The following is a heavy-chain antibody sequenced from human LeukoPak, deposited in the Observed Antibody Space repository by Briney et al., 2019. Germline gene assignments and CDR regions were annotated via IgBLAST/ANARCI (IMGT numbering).Heavy chain of an antibody. CDR1: GFTFSSYG. CDR2: ISYDGSNK. J-gene: IGHJ4*02. CDR3: AKDSLARVNYYGSGTHHDY. Sequence: PGGSLRLSCAVSGFTFSSYGMHWVRQAPGKGLEWVAVISYDGSNKYYADSVKGRFTISRDNSKNTLYLQMNSLRAEDTAVYYCAKDSLARVNYYGSGTHHDYWGQGTLVTVSS. V-gene: IGHV3-30*18. D-gene: IGHD3-10*01.